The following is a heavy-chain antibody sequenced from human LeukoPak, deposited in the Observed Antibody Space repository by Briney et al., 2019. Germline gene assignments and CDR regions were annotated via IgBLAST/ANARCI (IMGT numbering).Heavy chain of an antibody. D-gene: IGHD6-13*01. Sequence: ASVKVSCKASGYTFTSYAMHWVRQAPGQRLEWMGWINAGNGNTKYSQKFQGRVTITRDTSASTAYMKLSSLRSEDTAVYYCASGSSSWYGYYYYYGMDVWGQGTTVTVSS. J-gene: IGHJ6*02. CDR2: INAGNGNT. V-gene: IGHV1-3*01. CDR1: GYTFTSYA. CDR3: ASGSSSWYGYYYYYGMDV.